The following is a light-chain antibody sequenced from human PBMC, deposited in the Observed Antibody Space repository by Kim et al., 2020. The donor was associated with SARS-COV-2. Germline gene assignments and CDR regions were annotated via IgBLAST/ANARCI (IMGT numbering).Light chain of an antibody. V-gene: IGLV2-11*03. J-gene: IGLJ2*01. CDR3: CSYAGNYILV. CDR1: SGDISNYNY. Sequence: GQTDTISCTGNSGDISNYNYDCWYQQHRGKANSLMNYDVSKRPSGVADRSGGSTAGNAASLTISGQQDEDEADYHSCSYAGNYILVFGGGTQLTVL. CDR2: DVS.